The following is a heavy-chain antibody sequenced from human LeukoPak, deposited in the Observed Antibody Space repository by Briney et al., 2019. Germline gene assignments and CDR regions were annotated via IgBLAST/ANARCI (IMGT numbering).Heavy chain of an antibody. Sequence: SVKVSCKASGGTFSSYAISWVRQAPGQGLEWMGGIIPIFGTANYAQKFQGRVTITAYESTSTAYMELSSLRSEDTAVYYCARGYCSGGSCFGFDPWGQGTLVTVSS. CDR2: IIPIFGTA. CDR3: ARGYCSGGSCFGFDP. D-gene: IGHD2-15*01. V-gene: IGHV1-69*13. J-gene: IGHJ5*02. CDR1: GGTFSSYA.